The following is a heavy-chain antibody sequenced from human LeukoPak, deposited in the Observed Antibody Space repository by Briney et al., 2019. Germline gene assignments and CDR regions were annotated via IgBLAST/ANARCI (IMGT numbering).Heavy chain of an antibody. V-gene: IGHV3-30*18. Sequence: GGSLRLSCIGSEFTFRSYAMNWVRQAPGKGLEWVAVISYDGPNKYYADSVKGRFTISRDNSKNTLYLQMNSLRAEDTAIYYCAKGRYTYGFHAFDIWGQGTMVTVSS. CDR3: AKGRYTYGFHAFDI. CDR2: ISYDGPNK. CDR1: EFTFRSYA. J-gene: IGHJ3*02. D-gene: IGHD5-18*01.